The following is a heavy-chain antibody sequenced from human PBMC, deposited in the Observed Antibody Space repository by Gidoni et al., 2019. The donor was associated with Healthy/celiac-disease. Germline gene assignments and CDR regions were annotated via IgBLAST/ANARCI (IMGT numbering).Heavy chain of an antibody. J-gene: IGHJ4*02. CDR1: GGSFSGYY. V-gene: IGHV4-34*01. Sequence: QVQLQQWGAGLLKPSETLSLTCAVYGGSFSGYYWSWIRQPPGKGLEWIGEINHSGSTNYNPSLKIRVTISVDTSKNQFSLKLSSVTAADTAVYYCARGLYGYGIDYWGQGTLVTVSS. D-gene: IGHD5-18*01. CDR3: ARGLYGYGIDY. CDR2: INHSGST.